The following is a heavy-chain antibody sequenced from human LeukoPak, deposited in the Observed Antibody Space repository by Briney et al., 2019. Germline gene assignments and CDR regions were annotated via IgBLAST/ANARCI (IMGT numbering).Heavy chain of an antibody. CDR1: GFTFSSYA. CDR3: AKSVEHSNYRKFHD. Sequence: GGSLRLSCAASGFTFSSYAMHWVRQAPGKGLEWVAVISYDGSNKYYADSVKGRFTISRDNSKNTLYLQMKSLRVDDTAVYYCAKSVEHSNYRKFHDWGQGTLVTVSS. V-gene: IGHV3-30-3*02. CDR2: ISYDGSNK. D-gene: IGHD4-11*01. J-gene: IGHJ4*02.